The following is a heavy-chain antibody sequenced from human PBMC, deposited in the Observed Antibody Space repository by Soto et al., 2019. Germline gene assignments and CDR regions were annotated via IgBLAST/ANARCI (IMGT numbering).Heavy chain of an antibody. Sequence: ASVKVSCKASGYTFTSYGISWVRQAPGQGLEWMGWISAYNGNTNYAQKLQGRVTMTTDTSTSTAYMELRSLRSDDTAVYYCARAGFRYCSSTSCYSWFDPWGQGTLVTVPQ. J-gene: IGHJ5*02. CDR2: ISAYNGNT. D-gene: IGHD2-2*01. CDR3: ARAGFRYCSSTSCYSWFDP. CDR1: GYTFTSYG. V-gene: IGHV1-18*01.